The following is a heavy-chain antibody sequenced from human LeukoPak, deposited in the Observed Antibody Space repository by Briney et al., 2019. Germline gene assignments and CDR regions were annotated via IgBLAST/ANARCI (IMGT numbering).Heavy chain of an antibody. CDR3: ARERGDGYNLKLVEDY. CDR2: ISVHNGNI. CDR1: GYTFNNYG. J-gene: IGHJ4*02. D-gene: IGHD5-24*01. V-gene: IGHV1-18*01. Sequence: ASVKVSCTAYGYTFNNYGFSWVRQAPGQGLEWMGWISVHNGNINVPQKFQDRLTMTTDTSTNTTYMELRSLRSDDTAVYYCARERGDGYNLKLVEDYWGQGTLITVSS.